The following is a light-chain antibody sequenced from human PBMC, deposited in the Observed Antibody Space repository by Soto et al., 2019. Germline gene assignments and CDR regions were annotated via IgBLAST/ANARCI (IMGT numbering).Light chain of an antibody. CDR3: PPLTNWPPFP. J-gene: IGKJ3*01. CDR2: DVS. Sequence: EIVLTQSADALSLYPGERARLSNRVSQSVSSYLSWYQQKPGQAPRLLIYDVSNRATGIPARFSGSGSGTDFTLTISCLVPEEFAVYYCPPLTNWPPFPFGPGTKVDIK. V-gene: IGKV3-11*01. CDR1: QSVSSY.